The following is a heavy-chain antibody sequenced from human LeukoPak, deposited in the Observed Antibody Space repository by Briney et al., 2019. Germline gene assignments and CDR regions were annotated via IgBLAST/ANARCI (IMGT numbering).Heavy chain of an antibody. Sequence: GGSLRLSCATSGFTFSTFWMHWVRQAPGKGLVWVSRINHDGSSTNYADSVKGRFTISRDNAKNTLYLQMNSLRAEDTAVYYCVKGHHYGSGSYWVWGQGTLVTVSS. J-gene: IGHJ4*02. D-gene: IGHD3-10*01. V-gene: IGHV3-74*01. CDR2: INHDGSST. CDR1: GFTFSTFW. CDR3: VKGHHYGSGSYWV.